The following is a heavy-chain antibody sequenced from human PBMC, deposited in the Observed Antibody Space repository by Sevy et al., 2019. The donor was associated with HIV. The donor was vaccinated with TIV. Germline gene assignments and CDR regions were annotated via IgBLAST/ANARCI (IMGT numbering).Heavy chain of an antibody. CDR1: GFTFSSYA. CDR3: AKNPGVGSYYYMDV. CDR2: ISGSGGST. J-gene: IGHJ6*03. D-gene: IGHD1-26*01. Sequence: GESLKISCAASGFTFSSYAMSWVRQAPGKGLERVSSISGSGGSTYYADSLKGQFTISRDNSKNTLYLQVNSLRVEDTAVYYCAKNPGVGSYYYMDVWGKGTTVTVSS. V-gene: IGHV3-23*01.